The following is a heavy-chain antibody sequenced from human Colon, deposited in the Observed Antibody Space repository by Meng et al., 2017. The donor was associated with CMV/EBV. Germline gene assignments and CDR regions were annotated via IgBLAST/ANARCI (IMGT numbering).Heavy chain of an antibody. V-gene: IGHV1-3*01. J-gene: IGHJ4*02. CDR3: ARVPVGTSRYYTSDY. CDR2: ISAGNGDT. D-gene: IGHD3-3*01. Sequence: SGYTFTSYAMHWVRQAPGLRLEWMGWISAGNGDTKYSQKFQGRLAITSDTSASTAYMELSSLRAEDTAIYFCARVPVGTSRYYTSDYWGQGTLVTVSS. CDR1: GYTFTSYA.